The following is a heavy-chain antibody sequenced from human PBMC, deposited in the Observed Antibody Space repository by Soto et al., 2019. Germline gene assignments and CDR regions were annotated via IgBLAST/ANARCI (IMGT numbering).Heavy chain of an antibody. CDR1: GFTFTRYS. V-gene: IGHV3-21*04. CDR3: VRDFEGSYGYGPFEY. D-gene: IGHD5-18*01. J-gene: IGHJ4*02. CDR2: ISSTTNYI. Sequence: LRLSCSASGFTFTRYSMNWVRQAPGKGLEWVSSISSTTNYIYYVDSVKGRFTISRDNAKNSVYLQMNSLRAEDTAVYYCVRDFEGSYGYGPFEYWGQGTLVTV.